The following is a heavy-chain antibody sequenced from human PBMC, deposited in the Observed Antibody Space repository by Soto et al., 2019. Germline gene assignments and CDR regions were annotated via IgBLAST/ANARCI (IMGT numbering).Heavy chain of an antibody. CDR1: GGSISSGGYY. Sequence: PSETLSLTCTVSGGSISSGGYYWSWIRQHPGKGLEWIGYIYYSGSTYYNPSLKSRVTISVDTSKNQFSLELRSLKSDDTAIYYCARDRLRGYDSSGFYSWGQGTMVTVSS. D-gene: IGHD3-22*01. J-gene: IGHJ4*02. CDR2: IYYSGST. V-gene: IGHV4-31*03. CDR3: ARDRLRGYDSSGFYS.